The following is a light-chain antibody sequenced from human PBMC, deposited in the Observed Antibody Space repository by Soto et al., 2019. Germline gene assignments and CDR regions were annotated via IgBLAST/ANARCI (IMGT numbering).Light chain of an antibody. J-gene: IGLJ2*01. CDR1: SSDIGSYNL. V-gene: IGLV2-23*01. Sequence: QSALTQPASVSGSPGQSITISCTGDSSDIGSYNLVSWYQQHPDKAPKLMIYQGSKRPSGVSNRFSGSKSGNTASLTISGLQAEDEADYYCCSYAGSSTYVVFGGGTQLTVL. CDR3: CSYAGSSTYVV. CDR2: QGS.